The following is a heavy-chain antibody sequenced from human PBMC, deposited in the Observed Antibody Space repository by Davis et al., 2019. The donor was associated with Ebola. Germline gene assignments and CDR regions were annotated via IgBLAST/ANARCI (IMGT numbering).Heavy chain of an antibody. V-gene: IGHV4-34*01. J-gene: IGHJ5*02. D-gene: IGHD2-15*01. CDR2: INHSGST. CDR1: GGSFSGYY. CDR3: AGGASVLVVVAARRWCFDP. Sequence: SETLSLTCAVYGGSFSGYYWSWIRQPPGKGLEWIGEINHSGSTNYNPSLKSRVTRSVDTSKNQFSLKLRSVTAADTAVYYCAGGASVLVVVAARRWCFDPWGQGTLVTVSS.